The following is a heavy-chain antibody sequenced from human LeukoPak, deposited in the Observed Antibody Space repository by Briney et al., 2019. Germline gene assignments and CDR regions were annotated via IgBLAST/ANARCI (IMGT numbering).Heavy chain of an antibody. Sequence: GGSLRLSCAASGITFSNFAMNWVRQAPGKGLEWVSTISGSGANTNYAASVKGRLTISRDNSKNTLYPQMNSLRAEDTAVYYCAKTALAGLYFFDYWGQGTLVTVSS. J-gene: IGHJ4*02. D-gene: IGHD2-15*01. CDR2: ISGSGANT. CDR3: AKTALAGLYFFDY. V-gene: IGHV3-23*01. CDR1: GITFSNFA.